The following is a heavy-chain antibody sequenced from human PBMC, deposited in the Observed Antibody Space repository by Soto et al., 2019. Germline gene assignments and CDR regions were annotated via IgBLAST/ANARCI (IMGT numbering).Heavy chain of an antibody. J-gene: IGHJ4*02. CDR2: MNPNTGNT. D-gene: IGHD3-16*01. Sequence: QVQLVQSGADMKKPGASVKVSCKASGYTFTHYDINWVRQATGQGLEWMGWMNPNTGNTGFAQKFQDRVTMTRNTSISTAYMELSSLRSEDTALYFCARGGWGHPVDFWGQGTPVTVSS. CDR3: ARGGWGHPVDF. CDR1: GYTFTHYD. V-gene: IGHV1-8*01.